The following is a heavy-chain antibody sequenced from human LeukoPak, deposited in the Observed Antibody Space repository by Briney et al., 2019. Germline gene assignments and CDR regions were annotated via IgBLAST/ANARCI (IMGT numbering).Heavy chain of an antibody. D-gene: IGHD5-18*01. CDR1: GFTFSSYA. CDR3: AKDLVGSYGPNLYYFDY. Sequence: GGSLRLSCAASGFTFSSYAMSWVRQAPGKGLEWVSAISGSGGSTYYADSVKGRFTISRDDSKNTLYLQMNSLRAEDTAVYYCAKDLVGSYGPNLYYFDYWGQGTLVTVSS. J-gene: IGHJ4*02. CDR2: ISGSGGST. V-gene: IGHV3-23*01.